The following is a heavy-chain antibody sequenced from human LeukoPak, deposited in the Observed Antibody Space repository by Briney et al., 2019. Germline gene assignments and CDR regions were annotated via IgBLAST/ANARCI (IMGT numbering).Heavy chain of an antibody. Sequence: SETLSLTCAVYGGSFSGYYWSWIRQPPGKGLEWVGEINHSGSTNYNPSLKSRVTISVDTSKNQFSLKLSSVTAADTAVYYCASDRYCSGGSCYSTGEFDYWGQGTLVTVSS. J-gene: IGHJ4*02. D-gene: IGHD2-15*01. CDR3: ASDRYCSGGSCYSTGEFDY. V-gene: IGHV4-34*01. CDR1: GGSFSGYY. CDR2: INHSGST.